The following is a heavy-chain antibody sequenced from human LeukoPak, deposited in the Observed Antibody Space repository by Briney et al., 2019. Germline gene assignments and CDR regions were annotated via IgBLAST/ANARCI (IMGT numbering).Heavy chain of an antibody. CDR2: IRSKAYGGTT. Sequence: GGSLRLSCTASGFTFGDYPMSWVRQAPGKGLEWVGFIRSKAYGGTTEYAASVKGRFTISRHDSKRIAYLQMNSLKTEDTAAYYCTRDQRTTLGFDYWGQGTLVTVSS. J-gene: IGHJ4*02. D-gene: IGHD4-17*01. CDR3: TRDQRTTLGFDY. V-gene: IGHV3-49*04. CDR1: GFTFGDYP.